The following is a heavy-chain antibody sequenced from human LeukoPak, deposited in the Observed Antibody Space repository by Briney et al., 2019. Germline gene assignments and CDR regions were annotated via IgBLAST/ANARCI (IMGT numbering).Heavy chain of an antibody. J-gene: IGHJ4*02. D-gene: IGHD3-16*01. CDR3: ARRSSSGGYYFDY. CDR1: GSTFTSYW. Sequence: GAPLKISCKGSGSTFTSYWIGWVRRMPGKGPEWMVIIYPGDSDIKYSPSFEGQVTISADKSNSTAYLQWSSLKASDTAMYYCARRSSSGGYYFDYWGQGTLVTVSS. V-gene: IGHV5-51*01. CDR2: IYPGDSDI.